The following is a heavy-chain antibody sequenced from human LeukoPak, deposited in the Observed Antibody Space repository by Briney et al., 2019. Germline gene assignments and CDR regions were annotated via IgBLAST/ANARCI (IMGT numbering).Heavy chain of an antibody. V-gene: IGHV3-33*05. J-gene: IGHJ5*02. CDR3: VRGVGVSRFNYLDP. CDR1: GFTFSSYG. CDR2: ISHDGSSK. D-gene: IGHD1-7*01. Sequence: GRSLRLSCAVSGFTFSSYGMHWVRQAPGKGLEWVAVISHDGSSKYYADSVKGRFTISRDNSKNTLYLHMNSLRDDDTAVYYCVRGVGVSRFNYLDPWGQGTLVIVSS.